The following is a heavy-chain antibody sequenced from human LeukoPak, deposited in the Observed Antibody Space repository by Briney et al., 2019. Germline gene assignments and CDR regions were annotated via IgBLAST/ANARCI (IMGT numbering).Heavy chain of an antibody. Sequence: SETLSLTGAVYGGSFSGYYWSWIRQPPGKGLEWIGEINHSGSTNYNPSLKSRVTISIDTSKNQFSLKLSSVTAADTAVYYCARARGGGVPSSGWYFDYWGQGTLVTVSS. CDR3: ARARGGGVPSSGWYFDY. V-gene: IGHV4-34*01. CDR2: INHSGST. J-gene: IGHJ4*02. D-gene: IGHD6-19*01. CDR1: GGSFSGYY.